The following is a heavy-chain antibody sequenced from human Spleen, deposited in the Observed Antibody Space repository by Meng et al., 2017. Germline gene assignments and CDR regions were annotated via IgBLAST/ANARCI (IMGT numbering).Heavy chain of an antibody. CDR2: VWYGGGNS. Sequence: GGSLRLSCSASGFTFTGYGIHWVRQAPGKGLEWVALVWYGGGNSYYADSVKGRFTISGDNSKNTLYLQMDSLRADDTAVYYCAKKGGAFDYWGQGTLVTGLL. CDR1: GFTFTGYG. CDR3: AKKGGAFDY. D-gene: IGHD3-16*01. J-gene: IGHJ4*02. V-gene: IGHV3-33*06.